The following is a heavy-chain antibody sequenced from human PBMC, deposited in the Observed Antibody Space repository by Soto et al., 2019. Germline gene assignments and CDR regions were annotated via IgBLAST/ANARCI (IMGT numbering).Heavy chain of an antibody. Sequence: PGGSLRLSCAASGFTFSSYAMSWVRQAPGKGLEWVSAISGSGGSTYYADSVKGRFTISRDNSKNTLYLQMNSLRAEDTATYYCAKGKISTTTYTSFDSWGQGTLVTVSS. D-gene: IGHD1-26*01. CDR1: GFTFSSYA. J-gene: IGHJ5*01. V-gene: IGHV3-23*01. CDR2: ISGSGGST. CDR3: AKGKISTTTYTSFDS.